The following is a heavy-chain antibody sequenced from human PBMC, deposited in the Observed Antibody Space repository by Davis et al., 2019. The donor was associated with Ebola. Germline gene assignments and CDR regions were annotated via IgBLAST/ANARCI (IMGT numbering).Heavy chain of an antibody. V-gene: IGHV4-28*01. Sequence: LRLSCAVSGYSISSGKWWGWIRQPPGKGLEWIGYIYYSGGTYHNPSLKSRVTMSVDTSENQFSLKLSSVTAADTAMYYCAERGGSVWGQGTLVTVSS. J-gene: IGHJ4*02. D-gene: IGHD3-16*01. CDR3: AERGGSV. CDR1: GYSISSGKW. CDR2: IYYSGGT.